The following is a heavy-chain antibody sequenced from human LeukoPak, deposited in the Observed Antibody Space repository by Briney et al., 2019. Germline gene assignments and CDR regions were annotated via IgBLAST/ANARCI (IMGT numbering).Heavy chain of an antibody. V-gene: IGHV4-34*01. D-gene: IGHD6-19*01. Sequence: SETLSLTCAVYGGSFSGYYWSWIRQPPGKGLEWIGEINHSGSTNYNPSPKSRVTISVDTSKNQFSLKLSSVTAADTAVYYCARLGRQWLVLGFDYWGQGTLVTVSS. CDR2: INHSGST. CDR1: GGSFSGYY. J-gene: IGHJ4*02. CDR3: ARLGRQWLVLGFDY.